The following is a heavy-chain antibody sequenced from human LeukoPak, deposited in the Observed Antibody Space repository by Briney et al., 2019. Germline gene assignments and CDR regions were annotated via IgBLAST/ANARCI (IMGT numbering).Heavy chain of an antibody. CDR3: ARSPAGYMDV. CDR2: INPSGGST. CDR1: GYTFSTYY. Sequence: VSVKVSCKASGYTFSTYYMHWVRQAPGQGLEWMGIINPSGGSTSYAQKFQGRVTMTRDTSTSTVYMELSSLRSEDTAVYYCARSPAGYMDVWGKGTTVTVSS. J-gene: IGHJ6*03. V-gene: IGHV1-46*01. D-gene: IGHD2-2*01.